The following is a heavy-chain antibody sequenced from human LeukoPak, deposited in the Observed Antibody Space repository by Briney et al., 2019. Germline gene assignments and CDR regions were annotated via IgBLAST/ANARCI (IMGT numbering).Heavy chain of an antibody. V-gene: IGHV4-61*02. CDR3: ARRTRGDAFDI. D-gene: IGHD1-14*01. Sequence: SETLSLTCTVSGGSVSSGDYYWTWIRQPAGKGLEWIGRIYTSGSTTYSPSLKSRVTISRDTSKNQFSLRLSSVTAADTAVYYCARRTRGDAFDIWGQGTMVTVSS. CDR2: IYTSGST. J-gene: IGHJ3*02. CDR1: GGSVSSGDYY.